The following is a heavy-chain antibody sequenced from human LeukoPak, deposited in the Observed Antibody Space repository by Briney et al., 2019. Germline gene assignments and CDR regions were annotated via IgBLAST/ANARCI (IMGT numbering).Heavy chain of an antibody. CDR3: ARDRYYYDSTGPPTDY. D-gene: IGHD3-22*01. J-gene: IGHJ4*02. V-gene: IGHV1-18*04. Sequence: GESLKISCKGSGYSFTSYWIGWVRQAPGQGLEWMGWISAYNGNTNYAQKFQGRVTMTTDTSTSTAYMELRSLRSDDTAVYYCARDRYYYDSTGPPTDYWGQGTLVTVSS. CDR1: GYSFTSYW. CDR2: ISAYNGNT.